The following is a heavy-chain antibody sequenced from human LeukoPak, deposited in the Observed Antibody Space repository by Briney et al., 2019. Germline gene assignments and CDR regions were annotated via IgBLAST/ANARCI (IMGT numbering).Heavy chain of an antibody. CDR1: GYTFTCYY. D-gene: IGHD3-16*02. V-gene: IGHV1-2*06. J-gene: IGHJ4*02. CDR3: AREYYDYVWGSYRRPDYFDY. Sequence: GASVKVSCKASGYTFTCYYMHWVRQAPGQGLEWMGRINPNSGGTNYAQKFQGRVTMTRDTSISTAYMELSRLRSDDTAVYYCAREYYDYVWGSYRRPDYFDYGGQGTLVTVSS. CDR2: INPNSGGT.